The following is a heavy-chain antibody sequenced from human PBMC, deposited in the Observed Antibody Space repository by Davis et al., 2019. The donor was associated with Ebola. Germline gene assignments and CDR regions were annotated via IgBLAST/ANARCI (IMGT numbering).Heavy chain of an antibody. CDR2: INHSGST. CDR3: AREEKTTVVTRIDY. Sequence: PSETLSLTCAVYGGSFSGYFWSWIRQPPGKGLEWIGEINHSGSTNYNPSLKSRVTISVDTSKNQFSLKLSSVTAADTAVYYCAREEKTTVVTRIDYWGQGTLVTVSS. V-gene: IGHV4-34*09. D-gene: IGHD4-23*01. CDR1: GGSFSGYF. J-gene: IGHJ4*02.